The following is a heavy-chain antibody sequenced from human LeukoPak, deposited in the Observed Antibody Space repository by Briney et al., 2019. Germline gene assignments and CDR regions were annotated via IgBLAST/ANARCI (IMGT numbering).Heavy chain of an antibody. CDR3: AGLGVMVLVYQSES. V-gene: IGHV4-39*07. CDR2: ISYSGNT. CDR1: GGSVSSSKYL. Sequence: SETLSLTCAVSGGSVSSSKYLWGWVRQPPGKELEWIGSISYSGNTDYNPSLKSRVTLSVDTSKNQFSLKLTSVTAADSAVYYCAGLGVMVLVYQSESWGQGTPVTVSS. D-gene: IGHD2-8*01. J-gene: IGHJ1*01.